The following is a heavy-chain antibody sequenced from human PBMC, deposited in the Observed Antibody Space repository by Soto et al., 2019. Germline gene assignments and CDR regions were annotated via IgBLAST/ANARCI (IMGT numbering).Heavy chain of an antibody. CDR2: IRSKTHSYAT. Sequence: EVQLVESGGGLVQPGESLKLSCAASGFTLSGSAVHWVRQASGKGLEWVGRIRSKTHSYATEYIASVKGRFTMSRDDSNNPAYPQMNRLKTDHTGVYYCTRRGWNYSFGFWGQGTLVTVSS. V-gene: IGHV3-73*02. CDR3: TRRGWNYSFGF. J-gene: IGHJ4*02. CDR1: GFTLSGSA. D-gene: IGHD1-7*01.